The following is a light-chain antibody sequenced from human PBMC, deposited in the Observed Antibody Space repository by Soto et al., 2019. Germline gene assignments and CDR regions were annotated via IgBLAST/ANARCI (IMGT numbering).Light chain of an antibody. V-gene: IGKV1-39*01. CDR1: QSISTY. Sequence: DIQMTKSPSSLSESVGDRVTITCRASQSISTYLNWYQQKPGKAPNLLIFAASTLQSGVPSRFSGSGSGTDFTLTIRSLQPEDFATYYCQQSYTAPPTFGGGTKVDIK. CDR3: QQSYTAPPT. J-gene: IGKJ4*01. CDR2: AAS.